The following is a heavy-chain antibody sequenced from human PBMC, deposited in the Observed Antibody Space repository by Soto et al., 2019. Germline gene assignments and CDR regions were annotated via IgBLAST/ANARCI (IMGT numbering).Heavy chain of an antibody. CDR1: GGTFSSYA. CDR3: ARVEVSTIFGVVNPNFYYDYGMDV. V-gene: IGHV1-69*06. D-gene: IGHD3-3*01. Sequence: SVKVSCKASGGTFSSYAISWVRQAPGQGLEWMGGIIPIFGTANYAQKFQGRVTITADKSTSTAYMELSSLRSEDTAVYYCARVEVSTIFGVVNPNFYYDYGMDVWGQGTTVTVSS. J-gene: IGHJ6*02. CDR2: IIPIFGTA.